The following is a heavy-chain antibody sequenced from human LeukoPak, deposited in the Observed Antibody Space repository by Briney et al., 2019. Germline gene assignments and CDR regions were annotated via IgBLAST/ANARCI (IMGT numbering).Heavy chain of an antibody. D-gene: IGHD6-19*01. CDR2: ISAYNGNT. CDR3: ARDRHSSGWYSQAFDP. J-gene: IGHJ5*02. V-gene: IGHV1-18*01. CDR1: GGTFSSYA. Sequence: GASVKVSCKASGGTFSSYAISWVRQAPGQGLEWMGWISAYNGNTNYAQKLQGRVTMTTDTSTSTAYMELRSLRSDDTAVYYCARDRHSSGWYSQAFDPWGQGTLVTVSS.